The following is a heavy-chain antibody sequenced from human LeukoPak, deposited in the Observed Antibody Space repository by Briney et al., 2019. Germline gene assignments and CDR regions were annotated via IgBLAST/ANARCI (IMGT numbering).Heavy chain of an antibody. J-gene: IGHJ3*02. CDR1: GGSFSGYY. Sequence: SETLSLTCAVYGGSFSGYYWSWIRQPPGKGLEWIGEINHSGSTNYNPSLKSRVTISVDTSKNQFSLKLSSVTAADTAVYYCARSGVVDDAFDIWGQGTMVTVSS. CDR2: INHSGST. V-gene: IGHV4-34*01. D-gene: IGHD3-3*01. CDR3: ARSGVVDDAFDI.